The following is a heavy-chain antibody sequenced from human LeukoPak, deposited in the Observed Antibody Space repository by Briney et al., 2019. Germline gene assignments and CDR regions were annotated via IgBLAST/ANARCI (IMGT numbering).Heavy chain of an antibody. V-gene: IGHV1-46*01. D-gene: IGHD3-10*01. J-gene: IGHJ4*02. CDR3: ARSKHLSGSYDY. Sequence: EASVKVSCKASGYTFTSYYLHWVRQAPGQGLEWVGIINPGGGNTNYAQKFQGRLTMTRGTSTSTVYMELSSLRSEDTAVYHCARSKHLSGSYDYWGQGALVTVSS. CDR2: INPGGGNT. CDR1: GYTFTSYY.